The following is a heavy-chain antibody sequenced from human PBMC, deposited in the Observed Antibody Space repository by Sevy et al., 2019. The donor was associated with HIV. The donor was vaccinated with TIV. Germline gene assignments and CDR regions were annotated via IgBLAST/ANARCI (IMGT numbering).Heavy chain of an antibody. CDR3: ARGRGEEGIVTSISYYLDQ. V-gene: IGHV4-34*01. D-gene: IGHD1-26*01. CDR1: DGSFSDYY. Sequence: SETLSLTCAVYDGSFSDYYWTWIRQPPGQGLEWIGEITHSGSTSSNPSLRSRVTLSVDTSKKQFSLKLSSVTAADTAMYYCARGRGEEGIVTSISYYLDQWGQGTLVTVSS. J-gene: IGHJ4*02. CDR2: ITHSGST.